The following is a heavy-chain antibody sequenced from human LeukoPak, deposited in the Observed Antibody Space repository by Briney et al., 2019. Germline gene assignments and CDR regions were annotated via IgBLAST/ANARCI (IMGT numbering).Heavy chain of an antibody. J-gene: IGHJ4*02. CDR1: GFTFSSYS. D-gene: IGHD3-3*01. V-gene: IGHV3-21*01. CDR2: ISSSSSYI. CDR3: ARESLLRFLEWYA. Sequence: GGSLRLSCAASGFTFSSYSMNWVRQAPGKGLEWVSSISSSSSYIYYADSVKGRFTISRDNAKNSLYLQMNSLRAEDTAVYYCARESLLRFLEWYARGQGTLVTVSS.